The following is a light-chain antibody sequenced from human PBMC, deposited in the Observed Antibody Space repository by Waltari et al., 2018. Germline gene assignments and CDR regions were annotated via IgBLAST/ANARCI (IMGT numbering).Light chain of an antibody. J-gene: IGLJ2*01. V-gene: IGLV2-8*01. CDR1: SSDAGGDNY. CDR2: EVS. CDR3: SSYAGSNNFVV. Sequence: QSVLTQPPPAAGSPGQSVTSPCTGTSSDAGGDNYVSWYQQHPGKAPKLMIYEVSKRPSGVPDRFSGSKSGNTASLTVSGLQAEDEADYYCSSYAGSNNFVVFGGGTKLTVL.